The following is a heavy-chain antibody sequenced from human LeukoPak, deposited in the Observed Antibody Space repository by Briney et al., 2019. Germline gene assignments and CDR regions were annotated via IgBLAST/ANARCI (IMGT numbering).Heavy chain of an antibody. D-gene: IGHD3-10*01. Sequence: GRSLRLSCAASGFTFSSYGMHWVRQAPGKGLEWVAVISYDGSNKYYADSVKGRFTISRDNAKNTLYLQMNSLRAEDTAVYYCAKNGPGLDYFDYWGQGTLVTVSS. V-gene: IGHV3-30*18. CDR2: ISYDGSNK. CDR1: GFTFSSYG. J-gene: IGHJ4*02. CDR3: AKNGPGLDYFDY.